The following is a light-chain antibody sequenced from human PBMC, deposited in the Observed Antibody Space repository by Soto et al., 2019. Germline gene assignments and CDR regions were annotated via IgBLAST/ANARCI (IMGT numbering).Light chain of an antibody. Sequence: IQMTQSPATLSASVGDRVTITCRASQSISTWLAWYQQKPGKAPKLLIYKASSLESGVPSRFSGSVSGTEFTLTISSLQPDDFATYYCQQYNSYSRTFGQGTRVEIK. CDR3: QQYNSYSRT. V-gene: IGKV1-5*03. J-gene: IGKJ1*01. CDR1: QSISTW. CDR2: KAS.